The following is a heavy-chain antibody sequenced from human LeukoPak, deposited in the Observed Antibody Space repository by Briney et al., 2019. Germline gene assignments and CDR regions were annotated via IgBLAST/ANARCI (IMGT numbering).Heavy chain of an antibody. V-gene: IGHV3-30*02. CDR1: GFTFSSYG. CDR2: IQYEGTNK. D-gene: IGHD2-15*01. Sequence: GGSLRLSCAASGFTFSSYGMHWVRQAPGKGLEWVAFIQYEGTNKYYADSVKGRFTISRDNSKNTLYLQMNSLRAEDTAVYYCARGLRGGNTVFDYWGQGTLVTVSS. CDR3: ARGLRGGNTVFDY. J-gene: IGHJ4*02.